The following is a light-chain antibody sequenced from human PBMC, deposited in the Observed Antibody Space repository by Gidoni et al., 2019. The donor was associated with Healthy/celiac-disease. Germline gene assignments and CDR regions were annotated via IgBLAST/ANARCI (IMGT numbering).Light chain of an antibody. CDR2: EGS. V-gene: IGLV2-23*01. Sequence: QSALTQPASVAGSPGQSITISCTGTSSDGGSYTLVSWYQQHPGKAPKLMIYEGSKRPSGVSNRFSGSPSGNTASLTISGLQAEDEADYYCCSYAGSVVFGGGTTLTVL. J-gene: IGLJ2*01. CDR3: CSYAGSVV. CDR1: SSDGGSYTL.